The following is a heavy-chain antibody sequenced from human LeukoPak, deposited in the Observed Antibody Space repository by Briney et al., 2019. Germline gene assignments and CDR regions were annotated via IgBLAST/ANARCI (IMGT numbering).Heavy chain of an antibody. D-gene: IGHD2-2*01. Sequence: GASVKVSCKASGYTFTDYYINWVRQAPGQGLEWMGWVNPNRGGTKYAQKFQGRVTITRDTSISTAYLELSRLRSDDTAVYYCARDREDIVVVPAAMPGDYWGQGTLVTVSS. CDR2: VNPNRGGT. CDR1: GYTFTDYY. J-gene: IGHJ4*02. CDR3: ARDREDIVVVPAAMPGDY. V-gene: IGHV1-2*02.